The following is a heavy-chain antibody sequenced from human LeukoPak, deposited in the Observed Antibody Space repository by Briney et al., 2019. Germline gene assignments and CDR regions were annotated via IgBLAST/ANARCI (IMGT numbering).Heavy chain of an antibody. CDR3: ARRMVRGVITRADWFDL. V-gene: IGHV3-48*04. Sequence: PGGSLRLSCAASGFTFSSYSMNWVRQAPGKGLEWVSYISSSSSTTYYADSVKGRFTISRDNAKNSLYLQMSSLRAEDTAVYYCARRMVRGVITRADWFDLWGQGTLVTVSS. CDR1: GFTFSSYS. J-gene: IGHJ5*02. CDR2: ISSSSSTT. D-gene: IGHD3-10*01.